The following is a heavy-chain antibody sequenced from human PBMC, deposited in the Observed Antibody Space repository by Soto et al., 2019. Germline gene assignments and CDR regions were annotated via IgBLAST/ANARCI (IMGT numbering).Heavy chain of an antibody. Sequence: GGSLRLSCATSGFTFGSYWMDWVRQAPGKGLEWVANINQDGSENYYVDSVKGRFTISRDNAKNSLYLQMNSLRVEDTAVYYCARSLDYWGRGTLVTVSS. CDR3: ARSLDY. CDR2: INQDGSEN. J-gene: IGHJ4*02. CDR1: GFTFGSYW. V-gene: IGHV3-7*03.